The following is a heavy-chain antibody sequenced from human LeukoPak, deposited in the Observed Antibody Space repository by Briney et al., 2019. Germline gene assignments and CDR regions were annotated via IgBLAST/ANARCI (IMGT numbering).Heavy chain of an antibody. Sequence: GGSLRLSCAASGFTFSRYAMSWVRQAPGKGLEWVSAISGSGGSTYYADSVKGRFTISRDNSKNTLYLQMNSLRAEDTADYYCAKRSDYGSGSYWYYYGMDVWGQGTTVTVSS. CDR1: GFTFSRYA. CDR3: AKRSDYGSGSYWYYYGMDV. J-gene: IGHJ6*02. V-gene: IGHV3-23*01. D-gene: IGHD3-10*01. CDR2: ISGSGGST.